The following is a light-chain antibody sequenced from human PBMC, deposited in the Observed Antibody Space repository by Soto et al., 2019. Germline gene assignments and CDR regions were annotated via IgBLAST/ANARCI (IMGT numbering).Light chain of an antibody. CDR2: MSN. CDR1: SSNIGTNY. Sequence: QSVLTQPPSASGTPGHRVTISCSGSSSNIGTNYVYWYQQLPGTAPKLLIYMSNQRPSGVPDRFSGSKSGTSASLAISGLRSEDEADYYCAAWDDSLSGRYVFGTGTKLTVL. J-gene: IGLJ1*01. V-gene: IGLV1-47*01. CDR3: AAWDDSLSGRYV.